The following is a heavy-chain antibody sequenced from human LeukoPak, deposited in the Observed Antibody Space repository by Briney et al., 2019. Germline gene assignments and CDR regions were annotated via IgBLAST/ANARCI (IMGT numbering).Heavy chain of an antibody. CDR1: GFTFSDYY. CDR2: ISGSGGVT. V-gene: IGHV3-23*01. D-gene: IGHD3-10*01. CDR3: AKNGGDTYGTGHFDY. Sequence: GGSLRLSCAASGFTFSDYYMSWLRQAPGKGLEWVPAISGSGGVTYYADSVRGHFTISRDNSKNTLYLQMNSLRADDTAVYYCAKNGGDTYGTGHFDYWGQGTLVTVSS. J-gene: IGHJ4*02.